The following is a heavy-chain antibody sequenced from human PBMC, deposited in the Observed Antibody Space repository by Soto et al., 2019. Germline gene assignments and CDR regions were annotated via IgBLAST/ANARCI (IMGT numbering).Heavy chain of an antibody. CDR1: GCSISSTNYY. D-gene: IGHD3-22*01. V-gene: IGHV4-39*01. CDR2: IYYSGST. CDR3: ARNYDGSGYEYPDYIDY. J-gene: IGHJ4*02. Sequence: AETLSLTCTVSGCSISSTNYYWGWIRQPPGKGLEWIGSIYYSGSTYYNPSLKSRLTISLDTPKNQFSLKLHSVTAADTAVYFCARNYDGSGYEYPDYIDYWGQATMLTVCS.